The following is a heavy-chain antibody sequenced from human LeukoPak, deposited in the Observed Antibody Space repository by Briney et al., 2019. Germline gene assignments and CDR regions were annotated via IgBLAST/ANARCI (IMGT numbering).Heavy chain of an antibody. CDR3: ARDLSSPGPHSPHSMTLDY. CDR2: IWYDGSNK. V-gene: IGHV3-33*01. CDR1: GFTFSSYG. Sequence: ARSLRLSCAATGFTFSSYGMHWVRQAPDKGLEWVAVIWYDGSNKYYADSVKGRFTISRDNSKNTLYLQMNSLRAEDTAVYYCARDLSSPGPHSPHSMTLDYWGQGTLVTVSS. J-gene: IGHJ4*02. D-gene: IGHD2-15*01.